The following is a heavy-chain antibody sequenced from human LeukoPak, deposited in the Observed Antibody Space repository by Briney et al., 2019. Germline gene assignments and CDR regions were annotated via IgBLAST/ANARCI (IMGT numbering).Heavy chain of an antibody. CDR3: AKNGDQYCSGGSCFWFDP. Sequence: GGSLRLSCAASGFTFSSYGMHWVRQAPGKGLEWVAVISYDGSNKYYADSVKGRFTISRDNSKNTLYLQMNSLRAEDTAVYYCAKNGDQYCSGGSCFWFDPWGQGTLVTVSS. CDR2: ISYDGSNK. J-gene: IGHJ5*02. CDR1: GFTFSSYG. V-gene: IGHV3-30*18. D-gene: IGHD2-15*01.